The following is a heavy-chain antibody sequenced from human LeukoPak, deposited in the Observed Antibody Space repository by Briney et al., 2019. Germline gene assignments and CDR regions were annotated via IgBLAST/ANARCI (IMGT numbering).Heavy chain of an antibody. D-gene: IGHD6-13*01. CDR3: GSIGSSWYEDY. J-gene: IGHJ4*02. CDR2: IKQDGSEK. CDR1: GFTFSNYA. V-gene: IGHV3-7*01. Sequence: SGGSLRLSCAASGFTFSNYAMSWVRQAPGKGLEWVANIKQDGSEKYYVDSVKGRFTISRDNAKNSLYLQMNSLSAEDTAVYYCGSIGSSWYEDYCGQGTLVTVSS.